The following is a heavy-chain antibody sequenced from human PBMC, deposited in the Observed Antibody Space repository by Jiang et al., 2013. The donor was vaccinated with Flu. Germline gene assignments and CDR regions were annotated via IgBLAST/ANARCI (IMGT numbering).Heavy chain of an antibody. CDR1: GFSLTTIAVG. CDR3: AHGPYLGAFDY. Sequence: KPTQTLTLTCTFSGFSLTTIAVGVGWIRQPPGKALEWLGIIYWDDDKSYTPSLKSRLTITKDTSKSQVVLTMTNMDPVDTATYYCAHGPYLGAFDYWGQGTLVTVSS. CDR2: IYWDDDK. V-gene: IGHV2-5*02. D-gene: IGHD3-16*01. J-gene: IGHJ4*02.